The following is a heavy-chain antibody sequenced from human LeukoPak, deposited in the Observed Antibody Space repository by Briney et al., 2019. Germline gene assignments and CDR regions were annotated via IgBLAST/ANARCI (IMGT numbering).Heavy chain of an antibody. D-gene: IGHD5-24*01. V-gene: IGHV3-74*01. CDR2: INSDGSST. Sequence: GSLRLSCAASGFTFSSYWMHWVRQAPGKGLVWVSRINSDGSSTSYADSVKGRFTISRDNAKNTLYLQMNSLRAEDTAVYYCASSVEMATMGVYWGQGTLVTVSS. J-gene: IGHJ4*02. CDR3: ASSVEMATMGVY. CDR1: GFTFSSYW.